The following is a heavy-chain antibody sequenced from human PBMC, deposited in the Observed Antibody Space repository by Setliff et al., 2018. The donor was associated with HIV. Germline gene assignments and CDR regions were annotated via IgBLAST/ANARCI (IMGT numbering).Heavy chain of an antibody. CDR2: INDNGST. Sequence: SETLSLTCAVYGGSFSGYYWSWIRQPPGKGLEWIGEINDNGSTNYNPSLKSRVTISVDSSENQFSLKLTSVTAADTAVYYCARAEEGLHLYWYFDVWGQGTLVTVSS. CDR1: GGSFSGYY. V-gene: IGHV4-34*01. J-gene: IGHJ2*01. CDR3: ARAEEGLHLYWYFDV.